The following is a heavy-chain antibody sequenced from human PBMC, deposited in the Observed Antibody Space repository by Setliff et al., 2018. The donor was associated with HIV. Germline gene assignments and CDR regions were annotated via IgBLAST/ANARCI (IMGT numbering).Heavy chain of an antibody. Sequence: GGSLRLSCAASGFLFSSYAMSWVRQSPGKGLEWVLGISDSGRSIHYTASVKGRFTISRDNSKNTLYLQMNSLRADDTAVYYCTKKGPKGQWLVDLYFDSWGQGTLVTVSS. D-gene: IGHD6-19*01. CDR3: TKKGPKGQWLVDLYFDS. J-gene: IGHJ4*02. CDR1: GFLFSSYA. V-gene: IGHV3-23*01. CDR2: ISDSGRSI.